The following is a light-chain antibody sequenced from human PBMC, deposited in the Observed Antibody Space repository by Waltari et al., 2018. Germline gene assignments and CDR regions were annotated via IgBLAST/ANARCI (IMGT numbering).Light chain of an antibody. CDR1: QSVSRA. CDR2: GAS. CDR3: QHYVRLPAT. Sequence: EIVLTQSTGSLSSSPGERVNLSFRASQSVSRALAWYQQKHGKAPRLLIFGASNRATGSPDRFSGSGSETDFSLTISRLEPEDFAVYYCQHYVRLPATFGRGTKVEIK. J-gene: IGKJ1*01. V-gene: IGKV3-20*01.